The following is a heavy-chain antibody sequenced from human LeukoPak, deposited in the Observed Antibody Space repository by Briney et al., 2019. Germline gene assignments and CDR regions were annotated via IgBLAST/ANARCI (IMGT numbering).Heavy chain of an antibody. V-gene: IGHV3-30-3*01. Sequence: GGSLRLSCAASGFTLSNHWMIWVRQAPGKGLEWVAVISYDGSNKYYADSVKGRFTISRDNAKNTLYLQMNSLRAEDTAVYYCAREAIVGATTDAFDIWGQGTMVTVSS. CDR2: ISYDGSNK. CDR1: GFTLSNHW. J-gene: IGHJ3*02. CDR3: AREAIVGATTDAFDI. D-gene: IGHD1-26*01.